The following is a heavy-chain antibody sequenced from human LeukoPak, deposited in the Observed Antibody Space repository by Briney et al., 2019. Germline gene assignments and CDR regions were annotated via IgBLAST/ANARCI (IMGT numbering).Heavy chain of an antibody. CDR3: ARDYLTMGNWFDP. J-gene: IGHJ5*02. Sequence: SVKVSCKASGGTFSSYAISWVRQAPGQGLEWMGRIIPIFGTANYAQKFRGRVTITTDESTSTAYMELSSLRSEDTAVYYCARDYLTMGNWFDPWGQGTLVTVSS. D-gene: IGHD3-10*01. CDR2: IIPIFGTA. CDR1: GGTFSSYA. V-gene: IGHV1-69*05.